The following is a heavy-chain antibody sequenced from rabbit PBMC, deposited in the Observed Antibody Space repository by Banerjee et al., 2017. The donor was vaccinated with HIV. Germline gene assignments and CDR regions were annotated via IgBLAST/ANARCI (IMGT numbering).Heavy chain of an antibody. CDR2: IDAGSSGFT. D-gene: IGHD3-3*01. CDR1: GVSFSISSY. V-gene: IGHV1S40*01. CDR3: ARALSNDGFAL. J-gene: IGHJ4*01. Sequence: QSLEESGGDLVKPGASLTLTCTASGVSFSISSYMCWVRQAPGKGLEWIACIDAGSSGFTYFATWAKGRFTISKTSSTTVTLQMTSLTVADTATYFCARALSNDGFALWGPGTLVTVS.